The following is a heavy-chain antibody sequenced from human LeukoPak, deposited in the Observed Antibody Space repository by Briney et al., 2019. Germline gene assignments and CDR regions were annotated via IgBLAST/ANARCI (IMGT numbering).Heavy chain of an antibody. CDR3: TLHGSGSYRFFDY. D-gene: IGHD3-10*01. V-gene: IGHV5-51*01. Sequence: GESLKISCQATGYSFTSYWIGWVRQMPGKGLEWMGIVHPGDSDTRYSPSFQGQVTISADKSISTAYLQWSSLKASDTAMYYCTLHGSGSYRFFDYWGQGTLVTVSS. CDR2: VHPGDSDT. CDR1: GYSFTSYW. J-gene: IGHJ4*02.